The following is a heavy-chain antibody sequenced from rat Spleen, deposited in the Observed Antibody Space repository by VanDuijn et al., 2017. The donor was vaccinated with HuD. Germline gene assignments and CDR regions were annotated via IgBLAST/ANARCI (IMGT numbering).Heavy chain of an antibody. CDR1: GFTFSDYY. CDR3: TTARNVPSYWYFDF. D-gene: IGHD1-12*01. Sequence: EVQLVESDGGLVQPGRSLKLSCAASGFTFSDYYMAWVRQAPTKGLEWVAYINTGGITTYYRDSVKGRFTISRDNAKSTLYLQMDSLRSEDTATYYCTTARNVPSYWYFDFWGPGTMVTVSS. V-gene: IGHV5-27*01. J-gene: IGHJ1*01. CDR2: INTGGITT.